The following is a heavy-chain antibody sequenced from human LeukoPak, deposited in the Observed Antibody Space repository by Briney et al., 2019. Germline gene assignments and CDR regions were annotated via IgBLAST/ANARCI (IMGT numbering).Heavy chain of an antibody. Sequence: ASVKVSCKASGGTFSSYAISWVRQAPGQGLEWMGRIIPILGIANYAQKFQGRVTMTRNTSISTAYMELSSLRSEDTAVYYCARVQWLAPQYYFDYWGQGTLVTVSS. J-gene: IGHJ4*02. CDR3: ARVQWLAPQYYFDY. D-gene: IGHD6-19*01. V-gene: IGHV1-69*04. CDR2: IIPILGIA. CDR1: GGTFSSYA.